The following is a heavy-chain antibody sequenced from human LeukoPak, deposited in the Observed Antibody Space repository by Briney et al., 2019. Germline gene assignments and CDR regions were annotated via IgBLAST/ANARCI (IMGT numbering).Heavy chain of an antibody. V-gene: IGHV4-39*01. Sequence: SETLSLTCTVSGGSISSSKYYWGWIRQPPGKGLEWIGSIYYSGSTYYNPSLKSRVTISVDTSKNQFSLKLSSVTAADTAVHCCAGHSGSSWSLDYWGQGTLVIVSS. CDR2: IYYSGST. CDR1: GGSISSSKYY. D-gene: IGHD1-26*01. CDR3: AGHSGSSWSLDY. J-gene: IGHJ4*02.